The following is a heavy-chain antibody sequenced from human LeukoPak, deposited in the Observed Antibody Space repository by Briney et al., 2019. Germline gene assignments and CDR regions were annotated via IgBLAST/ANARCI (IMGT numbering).Heavy chain of an antibody. V-gene: IGHV1-2*02. J-gene: IGHJ3*02. CDR3: ARDKDFVVVVPATDAFDI. D-gene: IGHD2-15*01. Sequence: ASVKVSCKASGYTFTNYYIHWVRQAPGQGREWMGRINPHSGGTNYAQKLQGRVTMTRDTSISTAYMELSSLRSDDTAVYYCARDKDFVVVVPATDAFDILGQGTMVTVSS. CDR2: INPHSGGT. CDR1: GYTFTNYY.